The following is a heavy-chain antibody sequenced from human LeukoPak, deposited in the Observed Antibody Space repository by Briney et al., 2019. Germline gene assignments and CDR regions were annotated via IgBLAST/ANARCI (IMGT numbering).Heavy chain of an antibody. D-gene: IGHD3-16*02. CDR1: GYTFTSYA. J-gene: IGHJ4*02. V-gene: IGHV1-3*01. Sequence: ASVKVSCTASGYTFTSYAMHWVRQAPGQRLEWMGWINAGNGNTKYSQKFQGRVTITRDTSASTAYMELSSLRSEDTAAYYCARSPTLRLGELSSPFDYWGQGTLVTVSS. CDR3: ARSPTLRLGELSSPFDY. CDR2: INAGNGNT.